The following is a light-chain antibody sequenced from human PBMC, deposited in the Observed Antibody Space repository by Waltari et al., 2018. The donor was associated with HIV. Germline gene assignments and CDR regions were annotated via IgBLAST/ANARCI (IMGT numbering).Light chain of an antibody. CDR1: KLGDRY. J-gene: IGLJ2*01. CDR3: QAWDSSTAV. Sequence: SYELTQPPSVSVSPGQTASITCSGDKLGDRYACWYYQKPGQSPVLVIYQDTKRPSGNPERFSGYNSGNTATLTISGTQAMDEADYYCQAWDSSTAVFGGGTKLTVL. CDR2: QDT. V-gene: IGLV3-1*01.